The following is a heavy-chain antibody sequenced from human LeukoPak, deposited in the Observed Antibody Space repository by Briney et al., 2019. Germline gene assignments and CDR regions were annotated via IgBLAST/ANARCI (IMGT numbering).Heavy chain of an antibody. Sequence: PGGSLRLSCAASGFTFSSYAMTWVRQAPGKGLEWVSAISGSGDTTSYADSVKGRFTISKDTSNNTVYLQMNTVRVDNTAVYYCARVWFGYFFQWGQGALVTVS. J-gene: IGHJ4*02. D-gene: IGHD3-10*01. CDR3: ARVWFGYFFQ. V-gene: IGHV3-23*01. CDR1: GFTFSSYA. CDR2: ISGSGDTT.